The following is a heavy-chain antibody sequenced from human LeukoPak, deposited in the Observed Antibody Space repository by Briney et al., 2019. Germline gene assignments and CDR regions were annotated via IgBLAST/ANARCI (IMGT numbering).Heavy chain of an antibody. Sequence: GGSLRLSCAASGFTFSKYAIHLVRQAPGKGLEWVAFIRYDGSSTSYPDSVKGRFTISRDNSKSMSYLQMNNLRPEDTAVYYYAKTNTDMGKNWFDPWGQGTLVIVSS. V-gene: IGHV3-30*02. CDR1: GFTFSKYA. J-gene: IGHJ5*02. CDR2: IRYDGSST. CDR3: AKTNTDMGKNWFDP. D-gene: IGHD7-27*01.